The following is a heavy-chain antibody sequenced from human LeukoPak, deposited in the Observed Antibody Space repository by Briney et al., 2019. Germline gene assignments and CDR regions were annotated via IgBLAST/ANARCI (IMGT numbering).Heavy chain of an antibody. CDR3: AKGHSSGTPGY. J-gene: IGHJ4*02. V-gene: IGHV3-30*18. CDR2: ISYDGSNK. Sequence: GSLRPSCAASGFTFSSYGMHWVRQAPGKGLEWVAVISYDGSNKYYADSVKGRFTISRDNSKNTLYLQMNSLRAEDTAVYYCAKGHSSGTPGYWGQGTLVTVSS. D-gene: IGHD3-22*01. CDR1: GFTFSSYG.